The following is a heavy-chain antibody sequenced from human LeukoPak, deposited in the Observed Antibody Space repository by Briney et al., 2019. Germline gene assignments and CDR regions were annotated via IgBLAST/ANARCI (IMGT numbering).Heavy chain of an antibody. CDR2: ISSSSSYI. Sequence: GGSLRLSCAASGFTFSSYSMNWVRQAPGKGLEWVSSISSSSSYIYYADSVKGRFTISRDNAKNSLYLQMNSLRAEDTAVYYCAREGTDCSSTSCSEQVDYWGQGTLVTVSS. CDR3: AREGTDCSSTSCSEQVDY. V-gene: IGHV3-21*01. D-gene: IGHD2-2*01. J-gene: IGHJ4*02. CDR1: GFTFSSYS.